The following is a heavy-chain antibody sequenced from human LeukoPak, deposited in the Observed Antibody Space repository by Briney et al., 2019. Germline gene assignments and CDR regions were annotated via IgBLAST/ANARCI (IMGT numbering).Heavy chain of an antibody. D-gene: IGHD5-12*01. J-gene: IGHJ4*02. CDR1: GGSISNYY. CDR3: ARETGYYYYFDC. V-gene: IGHV4-4*07. Sequence: PSETLSLTCTVSGGSISNYYWSWIRQPAGKGLEWIGRIYSSGSTNYNPSLTSRVTMSIDTSKNQFALKLSSVTAADTAVYYCARETGYYYYFDCWGQGTLVTVSS. CDR2: IYSSGST.